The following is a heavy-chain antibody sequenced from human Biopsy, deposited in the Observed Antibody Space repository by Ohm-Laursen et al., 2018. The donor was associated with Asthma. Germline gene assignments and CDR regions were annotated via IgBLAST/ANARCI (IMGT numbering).Heavy chain of an antibody. D-gene: IGHD5-24*01. CDR3: ARVKDGYNFDY. CDR2: IYHSGST. V-gene: IGHV4-30-2*01. Sequence: TLSLTCAVSGGSISSGGYSWSWIRQPPGKGLEWIGYIYHSGSTYYNPSLKSQVTISVDRSKNQFSLKLSSLTAADTAVYYCARVKDGYNFDYWGQGTLVTVSS. CDR1: GGSISSGGYS. J-gene: IGHJ4*02.